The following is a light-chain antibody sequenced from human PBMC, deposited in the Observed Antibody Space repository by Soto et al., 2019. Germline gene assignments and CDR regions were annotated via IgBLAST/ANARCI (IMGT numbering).Light chain of an antibody. Sequence: EIVLTQSPATLSLSPGERATPSCMASQSVSSYLAWYQQKPGQAPRLLIYDASNRATGIPARFSGSGSGTDFTLTISSLEPEDFAVYYCQQRSNWLVTFGGGTKVDI. J-gene: IGKJ4*01. V-gene: IGKV3-11*01. CDR3: QQRSNWLVT. CDR1: QSVSSY. CDR2: DAS.